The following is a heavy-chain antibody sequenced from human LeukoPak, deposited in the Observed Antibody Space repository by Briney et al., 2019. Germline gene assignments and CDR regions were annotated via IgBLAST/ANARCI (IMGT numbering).Heavy chain of an antibody. J-gene: IGHJ5*02. CDR1: GYTFIKYG. CDR2: IIPILGIA. D-gene: IGHD4-11*01. Sequence: ASVKVSCKASGYTFIKYGISWVRQAPGQGLEWMGRIIPILGIANYAQKFQGRVTITADKSTSTAYMELSSLRSEDTAVYYCASNSRENWFDPWGQGTLVTVSS. V-gene: IGHV1-69*04. CDR3: ASNSRENWFDP.